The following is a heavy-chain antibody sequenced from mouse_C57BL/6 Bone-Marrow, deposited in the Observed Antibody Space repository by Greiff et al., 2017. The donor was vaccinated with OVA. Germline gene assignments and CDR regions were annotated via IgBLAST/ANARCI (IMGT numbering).Heavy chain of an antibody. CDR2: INYDGSST. J-gene: IGHJ2*01. CDR1: GFTFSDYY. CDR3: ARFFYYGSSYFDY. Sequence: DVKLVESEGGLVQPGSSMKLSCTASGFTFSDYYMAWVRQVPEKGLEWVANINYDGSSTYYLDSLKSRFIISRDNAKNILYLQMSSLKSEDTATYYCARFFYYGSSYFDYWGQGTTLTVSS. V-gene: IGHV5-16*01. D-gene: IGHD1-1*01.